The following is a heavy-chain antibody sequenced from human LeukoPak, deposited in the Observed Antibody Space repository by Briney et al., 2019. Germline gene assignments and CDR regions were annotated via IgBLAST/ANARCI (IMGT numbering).Heavy chain of an antibody. V-gene: IGHV3-30-3*02. Sequence: PGGSLRLSCAASGFTFSSYAMHWVRQAPGKGLEWVAVISYDGRNKYYADSVKGRFTISRDNSKNTLYLQMNSLRAEDTAVYYCAKWGAEYYYDSSGYYRRYAFDIWGQGTMVTVSS. CDR3: AKWGAEYYYDSSGYYRRYAFDI. CDR1: GFTFSSYA. J-gene: IGHJ3*02. D-gene: IGHD3-22*01. CDR2: ISYDGRNK.